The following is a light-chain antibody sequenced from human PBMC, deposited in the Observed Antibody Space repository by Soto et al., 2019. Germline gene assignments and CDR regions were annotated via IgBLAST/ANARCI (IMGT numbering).Light chain of an antibody. CDR1: SSNIGAGYD. J-gene: IGLJ3*02. CDR3: QSYDNSLGGSV. Sequence: QSVLTQPPSVSGAPGQRVTISCSGSSSNIGAGYDVHWYQQLPGTAPKLLIYNNNNRPSGVPDRFSGSQSGTSASLAITGLQAEDEADYYCQSYDNSLGGSVFGGGTKLTVL. V-gene: IGLV1-40*01. CDR2: NNN.